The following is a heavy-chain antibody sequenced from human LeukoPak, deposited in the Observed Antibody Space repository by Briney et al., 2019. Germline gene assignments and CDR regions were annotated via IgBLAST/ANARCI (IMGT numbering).Heavy chain of an antibody. Sequence: AEPLTLPCTVSGGSFSGYYWSWIRQPPGKGLEWIGYIYDSGSINYKPSPKRRVTISVDTTKTQFSLKLTSVTAADTAVYYCARHLYGSGSYDYWGQGTLVTVSS. V-gene: IGHV4-59*08. J-gene: IGHJ4*02. CDR1: GGSFSGYY. D-gene: IGHD3-10*01. CDR2: IYDSGSI. CDR3: ARHLYGSGSYDY.